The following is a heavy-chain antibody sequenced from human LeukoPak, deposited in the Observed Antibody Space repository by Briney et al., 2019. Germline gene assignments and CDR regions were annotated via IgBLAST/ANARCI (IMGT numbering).Heavy chain of an antibody. Sequence: SETLSLTCTVSGGSISNYYWSWIRQPPGKGLEWIGYIYYSGSTNYNPSLMSRVTISVDTSKTQFSLRLSSVTAADTAVYYCARYRNEALFAFDIWGQGTMVTVSS. D-gene: IGHD1-14*01. CDR2: IYYSGST. CDR3: ARYRNEALFAFDI. CDR1: GGSISNYY. J-gene: IGHJ3*02. V-gene: IGHV4-59*01.